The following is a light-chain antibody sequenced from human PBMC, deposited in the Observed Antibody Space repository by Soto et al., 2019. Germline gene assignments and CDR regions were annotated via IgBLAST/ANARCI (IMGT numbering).Light chain of an antibody. Sequence: SALTQPASLSGSPGQSITISCSGSSSNIGGNSVSWYQQLPGTAPKLLIYDDNKRPSGIPDRFSGSKSGTSATLGITGFQTGDEADYYCGSWDSSLSAYVFGTGTKVTV. CDR3: GSWDSSLSAYV. CDR1: SSNIGGNS. V-gene: IGLV1-51*01. J-gene: IGLJ1*01. CDR2: DDN.